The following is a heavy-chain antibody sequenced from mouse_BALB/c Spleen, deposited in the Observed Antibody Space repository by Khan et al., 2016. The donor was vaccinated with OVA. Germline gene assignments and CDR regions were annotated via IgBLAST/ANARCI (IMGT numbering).Heavy chain of an antibody. V-gene: IGHV3-2*02. CDR2: ITYSGST. J-gene: IGHJ4*01. CDR1: GYSITSDYA. CDR3: AKRYAMDY. Sequence: EVELVESGPGLVKPSQSLSLTCTVTGYSITSDYAWNWIRQFPGNKLEWMGYITYSGSTSYNPSLKSRISITRDTSKSQFFLQLNSVTTEDTATYYCAKRYAMDYWGQGTSVTVSS.